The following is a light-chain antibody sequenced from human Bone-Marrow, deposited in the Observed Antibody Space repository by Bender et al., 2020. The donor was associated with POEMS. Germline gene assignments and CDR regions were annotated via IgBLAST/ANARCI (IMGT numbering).Light chain of an antibody. CDR2: NTD. CDR3: SSYAGNNFVV. CDR1: AGAVSTGYW. Sequence: QAVVTQEPSFSVSPGGTVTVTCGLGAGAVSTGYWPSWHHQTPGQPPRTLLYNTDTRSSGVPDRFSGSKSGNMASLTVSGLQAEDEADYYCSSYAGNNFVVFGGGTKLTVL. J-gene: IGLJ2*01. V-gene: IGLV8-61*01.